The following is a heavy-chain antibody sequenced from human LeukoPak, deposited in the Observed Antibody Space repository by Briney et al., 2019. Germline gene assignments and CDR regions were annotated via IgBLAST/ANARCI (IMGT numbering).Heavy chain of an antibody. Sequence: PSETLSLTCTVSGGSISSYYWSWIRQPPGKGLEWIGYIYYSGSTNYNPSLKRRVTISVDTSKNQFSLKLSSVTAADTAVYYCVGSSWYYYFDYWGQGTLVTVSS. V-gene: IGHV4-59*08. J-gene: IGHJ4*02. CDR2: IYYSGST. CDR1: GGSISSYY. CDR3: VGSSWYYYFDY. D-gene: IGHD6-13*01.